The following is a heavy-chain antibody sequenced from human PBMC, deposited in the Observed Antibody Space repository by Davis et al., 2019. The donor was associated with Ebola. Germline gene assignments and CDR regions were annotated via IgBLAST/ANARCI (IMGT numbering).Heavy chain of an antibody. CDR3: AKDQGPTDH. CDR1: GFTFSSYS. CDR2: IRYDGSNK. V-gene: IGHV3-30*02. J-gene: IGHJ5*02. Sequence: GESLKISCAASGFTFSSYSMNWVRQAPGKGLEWVAFIRYDGSNKYYVDSVKGRFTIYRDNSKNTLYLQMDSLRAEDTAVYYCAKDQGPTDHWGQGTLVTVSS.